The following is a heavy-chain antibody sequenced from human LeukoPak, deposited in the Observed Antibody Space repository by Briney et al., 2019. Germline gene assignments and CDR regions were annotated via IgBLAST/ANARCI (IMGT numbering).Heavy chain of an antibody. CDR2: IYYSGST. CDR1: GGSISSSSYY. Sequence: SETLSLTCTVSGGSISSSSYYWGWIRQPPGKGLEWIGSIYYSGSTYYNPSLKSRVAISVDTSKNQFSLKLSSVTAADTAVYYCARPPGIAAAWFDPWGQGTLVTVSS. J-gene: IGHJ5*02. CDR3: ARPPGIAAAWFDP. V-gene: IGHV4-39*01. D-gene: IGHD6-13*01.